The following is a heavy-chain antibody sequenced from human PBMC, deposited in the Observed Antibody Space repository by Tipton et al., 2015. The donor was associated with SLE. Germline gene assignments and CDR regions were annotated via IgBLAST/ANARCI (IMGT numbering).Heavy chain of an antibody. CDR3: ARDGAGDSGDHGWFDP. CDR1: GGSIGSGGYS. CDR2: IYHRGST. V-gene: IGHV4-30-2*01. J-gene: IGHJ5*02. D-gene: IGHD4-17*01. Sequence: TLSLTCAVSGGSIGSGGYSWSWIRQPPGKGLEWIGYIYHRGSTYYNPSLKSRVTISVDRSKNQFSLKLSSVTAADTAVYYCARDGAGDSGDHGWFDPWGQGTLVTVSS.